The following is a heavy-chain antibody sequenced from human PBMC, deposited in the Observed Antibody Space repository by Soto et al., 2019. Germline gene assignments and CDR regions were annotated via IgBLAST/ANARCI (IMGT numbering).Heavy chain of an antibody. CDR1: GGSMSGGGYY. D-gene: IGHD5-12*01. Sequence: SETLSLTCTVSGGSMSGGGYYWSWIRQHPGKGLEWIGYIYYSGSTYYNPSLKSRVTISVDTSKNQFSLKLSSVTAADTAVYYCARGQYSGYEHFDYWGQGTLVTVSS. V-gene: IGHV4-31*03. J-gene: IGHJ4*02. CDR2: IYYSGST. CDR3: ARGQYSGYEHFDY.